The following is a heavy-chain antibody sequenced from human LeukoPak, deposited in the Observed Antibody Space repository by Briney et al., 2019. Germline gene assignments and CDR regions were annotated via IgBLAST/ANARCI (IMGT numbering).Heavy chain of an antibody. CDR2: MNPNSGNT. CDR1: GYTFTSYD. Sequence: ASVKVSCKASGYTFTSYDINWVRQATGQGLEWMGWMNPNSGNTDYAQKLQGRVTMTTDTSTSTAYMELRSLRSDDTAVYYCARVLAYCSSTSCHDYWGQGTLVTVSA. J-gene: IGHJ4*02. D-gene: IGHD2-2*01. V-gene: IGHV1-8*01. CDR3: ARVLAYCSSTSCHDY.